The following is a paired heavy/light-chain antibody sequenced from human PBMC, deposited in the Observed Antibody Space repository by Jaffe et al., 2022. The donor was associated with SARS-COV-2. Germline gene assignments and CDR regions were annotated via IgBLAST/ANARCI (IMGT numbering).Light chain of an antibody. V-gene: IGKV1-39*01. J-gene: IGKJ4*01. Sequence: DIQMTQSPSSLSASVGDRVTITCRASQSISNYLNWYQQKPGKAPKLLIYSASNLQRGVPSRFSGSGSGTDFTLTINSLQPEDSATYYCQQSYSTPALTFGGGTKVEIK. CDR3: QQSYSTPALT. CDR2: SAS. CDR1: QSISNY.
Heavy chain of an antibody. CDR3: AREDVGDFWNPFDS. Sequence: QVQLQESGPGLVKPSQTLSLTCTVSGGSISSGSYFWTWIRQPAGKGLEWIGRIYTSGTTNYNPSLKSRVTISLDTSKNQFSLRLSSVTAADTAVYYCAREDVGDFWNPFDSWGQGTLVTVSS. CDR1: GGSISSGSYF. CDR2: IYTSGTT. D-gene: IGHD4-17*01. J-gene: IGHJ4*02. V-gene: IGHV4-61*02.